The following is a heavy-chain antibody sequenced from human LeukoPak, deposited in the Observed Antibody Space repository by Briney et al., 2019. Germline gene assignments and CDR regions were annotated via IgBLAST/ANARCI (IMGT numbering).Heavy chain of an antibody. Sequence: PGGSLRLSCAASGFTSSSYGMSWVRQAPGKGLEWVSAISGSGGSTYYADSVKGRFTISRDNSKNKLYLQMNSLRAEDTAVYYCAKGRYGEPSFDYWGQGTLVTVSS. CDR2: ISGSGGST. V-gene: IGHV3-23*01. D-gene: IGHD3-9*01. J-gene: IGHJ4*02. CDR1: GFTSSSYG. CDR3: AKGRYGEPSFDY.